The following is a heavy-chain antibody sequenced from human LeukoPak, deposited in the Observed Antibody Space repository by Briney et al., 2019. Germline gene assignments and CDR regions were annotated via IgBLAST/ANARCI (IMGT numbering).Heavy chain of an antibody. J-gene: IGHJ3*02. CDR2: IYYSGST. CDR3: ARDLPRGGTRTFDI. CDR1: GGSISSYY. D-gene: IGHD1-1*01. Sequence: PSETLSLTCTVSGGSISSYYWSWIRQPPGKGLEWIGYIYYSGSTNYNPSLKSRVTISVDTSKNQFSLKLSSVTAADTAVYYCARDLPRGGTRTFDIWGQGTMVTVSS. V-gene: IGHV4-59*01.